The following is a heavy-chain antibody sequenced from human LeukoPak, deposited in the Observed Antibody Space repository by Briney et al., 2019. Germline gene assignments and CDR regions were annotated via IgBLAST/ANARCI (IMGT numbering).Heavy chain of an antibody. V-gene: IGHV3-23*01. CDR2: ISGSGGST. Sequence: GGSLRLSCAASGFTFSSYAMSWVRQAPGKGLEWVSAISGSGGSTYYADSVKGRFTTSRDNSKNTLYLQMNSLRAEDTAVYYCAKYEGRGSSSQFDPWGQGTLVTVSS. CDR3: AKYEGRGSSSQFDP. D-gene: IGHD6-6*01. CDR1: GFTFSSYA. J-gene: IGHJ5*02.